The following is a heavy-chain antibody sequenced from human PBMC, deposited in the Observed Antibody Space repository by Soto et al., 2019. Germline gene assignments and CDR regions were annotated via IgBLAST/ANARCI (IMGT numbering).Heavy chain of an antibody. Sequence: SDTLPLTSSVSAVSPSSGSYYWFLIRHPTRRGLEWIGTKYYSGTTYYNPSLKSRVTISLDTSKNQFSLKLSSVTAADTAIYYCARRQDYCPRTTCLYNWFDPWGQGTLVTVS. J-gene: IGHJ5*02. CDR2: KYYSGTT. V-gene: IGHV4-39*01. D-gene: IGHD2-2*01. CDR1: AVSPSSGSYY. CDR3: ARRQDYCPRTTCLYNWFDP.